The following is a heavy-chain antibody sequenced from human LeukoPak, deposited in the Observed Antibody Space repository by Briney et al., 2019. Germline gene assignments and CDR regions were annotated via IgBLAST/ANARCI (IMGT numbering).Heavy chain of an antibody. CDR2: IVVGSGNT. V-gene: IGHV1-58*02. D-gene: IGHD2-2*01. CDR3: ARGGIVVVPAAPARWFDP. CDR1: GFTFTSSA. J-gene: IGHJ5*02. Sequence: ASVKVSCKASGFTFTSSAMQWVRQARGQRLEWIGWIVVGSGNTNYAQKFQERVTITRDMSTSTAYMELSSLRSEDTAVYYCARGGIVVVPAAPARWFDPWGQGTLVTVSS.